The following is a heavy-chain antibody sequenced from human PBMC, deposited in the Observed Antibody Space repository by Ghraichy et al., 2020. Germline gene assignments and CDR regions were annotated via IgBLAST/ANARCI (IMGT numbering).Heavy chain of an antibody. D-gene: IGHD2-15*01. CDR3: ARGWADIVVVVAATPRTLKGLSNYFDY. CDR2: INHSGST. J-gene: IGHJ4*02. V-gene: IGHV4-34*01. CDR1: GGSFSGYY. Sequence: SETLSLTCAVYGGSFSGYYWSWIRQPPGKGLEWIGEINHSGSTNYNPSLKSRVTISVDTSKNQFSLKLSSVTAADTAVYYCARGWADIVVVVAATPRTLKGLSNYFDYWGPGTLVTVSS.